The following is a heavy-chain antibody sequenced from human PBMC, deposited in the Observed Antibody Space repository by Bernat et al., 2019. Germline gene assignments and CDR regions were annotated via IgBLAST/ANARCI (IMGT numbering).Heavy chain of an antibody. V-gene: IGHV4-39*01. J-gene: IGHJ3*02. CDR2: IYYSGST. CDR1: GGSISSGSYY. D-gene: IGHD3-3*01. CDR3: ARQGARITIFGVVIMGAFDI. Sequence: QVQLQESGPGLVKPSQTLSLTCTVSGGSISSGSYYWGWIRQPPGKGLEWIGSIYYSGSTYYNPSLKSRVTISVDTSKNQFSLKLCTVTAADTAESYCARQGARITIFGVVIMGAFDIWGQGKKVTV.